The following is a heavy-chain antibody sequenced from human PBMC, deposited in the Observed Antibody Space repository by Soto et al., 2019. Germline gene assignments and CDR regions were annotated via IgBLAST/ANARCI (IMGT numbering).Heavy chain of an antibody. D-gene: IGHD3-10*01. V-gene: IGHV3-30-3*01. CDR2: ISYDGSNK. CDR1: GFTFSSYA. Sequence: QVQLVESGGGVVQPGRSLRLSCAASGFTFSSYAMHWVRQAPGKGLEWVAVISYDGSNKYYADSVKGRFTISRDNSKNTMYLQMNSLRAEDTAVYYCARDPGWFGESAAFDIWGQGTMVTVSS. CDR3: ARDPGWFGESAAFDI. J-gene: IGHJ3*02.